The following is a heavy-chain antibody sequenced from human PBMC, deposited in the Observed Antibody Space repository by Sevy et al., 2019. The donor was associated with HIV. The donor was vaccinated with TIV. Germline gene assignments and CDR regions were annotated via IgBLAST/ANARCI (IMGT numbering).Heavy chain of an antibody. Sequence: GGSLRLSCAASGFTFSSHEMNWVRQAPGKGLEWVSYISSSGSTMYYADSVKGRFTISRDNAKNSLYLQMNSLRAEDTAIYYCARVFYGGNRDHAFDIWGQGTMVTVSS. CDR3: ARVFYGGNRDHAFDI. J-gene: IGHJ3*02. CDR2: ISSSGSTM. CDR1: GFTFSSHE. V-gene: IGHV3-48*03. D-gene: IGHD4-17*01.